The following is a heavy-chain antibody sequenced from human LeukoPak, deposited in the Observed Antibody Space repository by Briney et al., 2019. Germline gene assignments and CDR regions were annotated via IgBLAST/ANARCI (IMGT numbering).Heavy chain of an antibody. CDR3: ARAQGDAFDI. CDR2: ISYSGRT. Sequence: PSETLSLTCTVSGGSINSYYWSWIRQPPGKGLEWIGYISYSGRTNYNPSLKSRVTISVDTSKNQFSLKLSSVTAADTAVYYCARAQGDAFDIWGQGTMVTVSS. V-gene: IGHV4-59*08. J-gene: IGHJ3*02. CDR1: GGSINSYY.